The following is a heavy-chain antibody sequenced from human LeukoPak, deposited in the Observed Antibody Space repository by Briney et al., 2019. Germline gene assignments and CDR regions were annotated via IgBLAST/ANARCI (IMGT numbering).Heavy chain of an antibody. D-gene: IGHD6-13*01. J-gene: IGHJ4*02. V-gene: IGHV3-53*01. CDR1: GFTVSSNY. CDR3: ARAEQRLVPVY. Sequence: GGSLRLSCAASGFTVSSNYMSWVRQAPGKGLEWVSVIYSGGSTYYADSVKGRFTISRDNSKNTLYLQMNSLRAEDTAVYYCARAEQRLVPVYWGQGTLVTVSS. CDR2: IYSGGST.